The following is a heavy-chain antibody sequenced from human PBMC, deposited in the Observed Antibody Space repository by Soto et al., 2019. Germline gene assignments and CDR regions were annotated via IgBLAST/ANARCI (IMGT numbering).Heavy chain of an antibody. CDR2: IYYSGST. J-gene: IGHJ4*02. CDR3: ASNTYGSGSLDC. Sequence: SETLSLTCTVSGGSISSSSYYWGWIRQPPGKGLEWIGSIYYSGSTYYNPSLKSRVTISVDTSKNQFSLKLSSVTAADTAVYYCASNTYGSGSLDCWGQGTLVTVS. D-gene: IGHD3-10*01. CDR1: GGSISSSSYY. V-gene: IGHV4-39*01.